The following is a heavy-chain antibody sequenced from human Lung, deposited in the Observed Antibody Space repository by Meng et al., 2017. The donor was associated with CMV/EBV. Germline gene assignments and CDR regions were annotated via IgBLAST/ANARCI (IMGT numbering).Heavy chain of an antibody. CDR2: IRYDGSNK. CDR3: ASRYCSSTSCYNYFDY. Sequence: SCAASGFTFSSYGMHWVRQAPGKGLEWVAFIRYDGSNKYYADSVKGRFTISRDNSKNTLYLQMNSLRAEDTAVYYCASRYCSSTSCYNYFDYWGQGTLVT. J-gene: IGHJ4*02. D-gene: IGHD2-2*02. V-gene: IGHV3-30*02. CDR1: GFTFSSYG.